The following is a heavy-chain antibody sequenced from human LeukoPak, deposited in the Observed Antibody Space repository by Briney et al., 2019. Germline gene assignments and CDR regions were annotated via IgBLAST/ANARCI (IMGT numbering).Heavy chain of an antibody. CDR3: ATHRGYSYGTAEDFDY. CDR2: IKQDGSEK. Sequence: GGSLRLSCAASGFTFGHYWMSWVRQAPGKGLEWVANIKQDGSEKYYVASVKGRFTISRDNAKNSLYLQMNSLRAEDTALYYCATHRGYSYGTAEDFDYWGQGTLVTVPS. J-gene: IGHJ4*02. V-gene: IGHV3-7*01. D-gene: IGHD5-18*01. CDR1: GFTFGHYW.